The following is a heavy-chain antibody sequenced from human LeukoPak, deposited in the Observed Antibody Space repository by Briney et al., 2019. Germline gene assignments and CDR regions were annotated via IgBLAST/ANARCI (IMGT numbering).Heavy chain of an antibody. V-gene: IGHV4-39*01. CDR2: IYYSGNS. Sequence: SETLSLTCTVSGGSISSSSYYWGWIRQPPGKGLEWIGSIYYSGNSYYNPSLKSRVTISVDTSKNQFSLKLSSVTAADTAVYYYAKLQSSRGFSYGEYFFDYWARESWSPSPQ. D-gene: IGHD5-18*01. CDR3: AKLQSSRGFSYGEYFFDY. CDR1: GGSISSSSYY. J-gene: IGHJ4*02.